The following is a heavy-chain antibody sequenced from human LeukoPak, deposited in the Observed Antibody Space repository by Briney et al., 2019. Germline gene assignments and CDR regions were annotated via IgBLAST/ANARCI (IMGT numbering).Heavy chain of an antibody. CDR1: GYTFSGYY. CDR2: INPNSGT. V-gene: IGHV1-2*02. Sequence: ASVKVSCKASGYTFSGYYIHWVRQGPGQGLEWMGWINPNSGTNYAQNFQGRVTMTRDTSISTAYMELSRLRSDDAAVYYCAREEQHQRGRHFEYWGQGTLVTVSS. D-gene: IGHD6-13*01. J-gene: IGHJ4*02. CDR3: AREEQHQRGRHFEY.